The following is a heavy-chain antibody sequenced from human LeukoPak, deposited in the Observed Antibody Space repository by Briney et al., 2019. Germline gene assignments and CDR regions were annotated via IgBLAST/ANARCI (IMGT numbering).Heavy chain of an antibody. CDR2: ISSSGGST. V-gene: IGHV3-23*01. Sequence: PGGSLRLSCATFGXSFSSYAMSWVRQAPGKGLEWVSAISSSGGSTYYANSVKGRFTISRDNSKYTLYLQVNSLRAEDTAVYYCARDRAVLDPSYFDLWGRGTLVTVSS. CDR1: GXSFSSYA. J-gene: IGHJ2*01. CDR3: ARDRAVLDPSYFDL. D-gene: IGHD4/OR15-4a*01.